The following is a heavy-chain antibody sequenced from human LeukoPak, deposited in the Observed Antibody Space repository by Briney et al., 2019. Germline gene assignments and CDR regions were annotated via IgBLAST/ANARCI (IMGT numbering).Heavy chain of an antibody. CDR3: ARVEYGDYDDY. CDR2: MNPNSGNT. J-gene: IGHJ4*02. CDR1: GYTFTSYD. D-gene: IGHD4-17*01. V-gene: IGHV1-8*03. Sequence: ASVKVSCKASGYTFTSYDINWVRQATGQGLEWMGWMNPNSGNTGYAQKFQGRVTITRNTSISTAYMELSSLRSDDTAVYYCARVEYGDYDDYWGQGTLVTVSS.